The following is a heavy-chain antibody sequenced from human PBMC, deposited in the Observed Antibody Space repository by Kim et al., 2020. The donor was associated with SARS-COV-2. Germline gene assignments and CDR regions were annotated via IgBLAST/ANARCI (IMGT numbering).Heavy chain of an antibody. Sequence: SETLSLTCTVSGGSISSSSYYWGWICQPPGKGLEWIGSIYYSGSTYYNPSLKSRVTISVDTSKNQFSLKLSSVTAADTAVYYCARLGIVVVKAPFDPWGQGTLVTVSS. CDR1: GGSISSSSYY. CDR2: IYYSGST. D-gene: IGHD3-22*01. CDR3: ARLGIVVVKAPFDP. J-gene: IGHJ5*02. V-gene: IGHV4-39*01.